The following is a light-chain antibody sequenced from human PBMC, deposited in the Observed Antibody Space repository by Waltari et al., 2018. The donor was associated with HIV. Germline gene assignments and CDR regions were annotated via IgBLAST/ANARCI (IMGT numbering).Light chain of an antibody. CDR2: DAS. J-gene: IGKJ5*01. V-gene: IGKV3-11*01. CDR1: QDVGSY. CDR3: QQRRRWPIT. Sequence: DIVLTQSPAILSLSPGEGVTLSCRASQDVGSYLAWYQHKPGQAPRLLIYDASNRATGIPARFSGGGSGTDFTLTTSRLEPDDFALYYCQQRRRWPITFGQGTRIEI.